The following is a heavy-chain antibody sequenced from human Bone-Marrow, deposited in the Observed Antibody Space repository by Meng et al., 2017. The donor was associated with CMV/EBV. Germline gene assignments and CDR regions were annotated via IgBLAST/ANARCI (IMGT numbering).Heavy chain of an antibody. J-gene: IGHJ3*02. D-gene: IGHD2-2*01. CDR1: GYTFTRND. Sequence: ASVKVSCKASGYTFTRNDITWMRQAPGQGPQWLGWISPKNGDVNYAHNLRGRVAMTVDRSTATVHMELRSLRSDDTAVYYCARDRRYCSSTSYYWGDAFDIWGQGTMVTVSS. CDR2: ISPKNGDV. CDR3: ARDRRYCSSTSYYWGDAFDI. V-gene: IGHV1-18*01.